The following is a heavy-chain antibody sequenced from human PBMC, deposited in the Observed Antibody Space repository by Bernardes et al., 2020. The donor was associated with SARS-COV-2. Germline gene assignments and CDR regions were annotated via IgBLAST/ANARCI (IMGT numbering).Heavy chain of an antibody. CDR1: GFTFDDYA. CDR3: AKVVDSRFWYYYGMDV. V-gene: IGHV3-9*01. Sequence: GGSLRLSCAASGFTFDDYAMHWVRQAPGKGLEWVSGISWNSGSIGYADSVKGRFTISRDNAKNSLYLQMNSLRAEDTALYYCAKVVDSRFWYYYGMDVWGQGTTVTVSS. D-gene: IGHD3-9*01. CDR2: ISWNSGSI. J-gene: IGHJ6*02.